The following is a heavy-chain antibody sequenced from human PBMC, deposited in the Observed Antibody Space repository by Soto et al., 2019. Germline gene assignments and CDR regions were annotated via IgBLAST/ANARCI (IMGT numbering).Heavy chain of an antibody. J-gene: IGHJ3*02. CDR3: ARTALVRGERRAFDI. CDR2: IWYDGSNK. V-gene: IGHV3-33*01. CDR1: GFTFSSYG. Sequence: GGSLRLSCAASGFTFSSYGMHWVRQAPGKGLEWVAVIWYDGSNKYYADSVKGRFTISRDNSKNTLYLQMNSLRAEDTAVYYCARTALVRGERRAFDIWGQGTMVTVSS. D-gene: IGHD3-10*01.